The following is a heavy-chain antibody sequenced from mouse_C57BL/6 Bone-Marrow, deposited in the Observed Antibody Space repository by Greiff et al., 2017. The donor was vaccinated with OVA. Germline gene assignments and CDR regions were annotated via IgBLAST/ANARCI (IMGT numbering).Heavy chain of an antibody. D-gene: IGHD1-1*01. J-gene: IGHJ2*01. Sequence: EVKVVESGEGLVKPGGSLKLSCAASGFTFSSYAMSWVRQTPEKRLEWVAYISSGGDYIYYADTVKGRFTISRDNARNTLYLQMSSLKSEDTAMYYCTRDYYGYYFDYWGQGTTLTVSS. CDR2: ISSGGDYI. CDR1: GFTFSSYA. V-gene: IGHV5-9-1*02. CDR3: TRDYYGYYFDY.